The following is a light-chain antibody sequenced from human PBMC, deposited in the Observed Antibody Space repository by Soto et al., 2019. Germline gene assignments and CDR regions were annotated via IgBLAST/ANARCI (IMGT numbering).Light chain of an antibody. V-gene: IGKV3D-20*02. J-gene: IGKJ3*01. CDR1: QSVSSSY. CDR3: QQRSDWPVT. CDR2: DAF. Sequence: EIVLTQSPGTLSLSPGERATLSCRASQSVSSSYLAWYQQKPGQPPRLLIYDAFKRATGISPRFSGVGSGTDFTLTISSLEPEDFAVYYCQQRSDWPVTFGPGTKVDFK.